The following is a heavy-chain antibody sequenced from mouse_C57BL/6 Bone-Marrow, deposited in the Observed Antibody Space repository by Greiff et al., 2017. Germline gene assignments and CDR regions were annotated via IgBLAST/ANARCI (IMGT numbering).Heavy chain of an antibody. J-gene: IGHJ2*01. V-gene: IGHV1-82*01. Sequence: QVQLQQSGPALVKPGASVKISCKASGYAFSSSWMNWVKQRPGKGLEWIGRIYPGDGDTNYNGKFKGKATLTADKSSSTAYMQLSSLASEDSAVYVCARWGNFDYWGQGTTLTVSS. CDR2: IYPGDGDT. CDR1: GYAFSSSW. CDR3: ARWGNFDY.